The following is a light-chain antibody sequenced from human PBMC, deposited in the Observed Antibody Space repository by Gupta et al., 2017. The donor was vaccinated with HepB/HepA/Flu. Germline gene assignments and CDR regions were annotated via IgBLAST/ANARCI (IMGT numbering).Light chain of an antibody. CDR2: KAS. CDR3: QQYNSSPKT. Sequence: DIQITQSPSTLSASVGDRVTITCRASQSSSSWLAWYQQKPGKPPKLLLYKASSLESGVPSRFSGSGSGTEFTLTISSLQPDDFATYYCQQYNSSPKTFGQGTKVEIK. CDR1: QSSSSW. J-gene: IGKJ1*01. V-gene: IGKV1-5*03.